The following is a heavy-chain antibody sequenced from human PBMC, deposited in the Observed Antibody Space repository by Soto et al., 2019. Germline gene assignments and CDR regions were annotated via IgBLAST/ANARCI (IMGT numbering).Heavy chain of an antibody. CDR2: INSDGSST. J-gene: IGHJ4*02. D-gene: IGHD6-19*01. CDR3: ARDRAVAGKRVRGIDY. V-gene: IGHV3-74*01. CDR1: GFTFSSYW. Sequence: PGGSLRLSCAASGFTFSSYWMHWVRQAPGKGLVWVSRINSDGSSTSYADSVKGRFTISRDNAKNTLYLQMNSLRAEDMAVYYCARDRAVAGKRVRGIDYWGQGTLVTVSS.